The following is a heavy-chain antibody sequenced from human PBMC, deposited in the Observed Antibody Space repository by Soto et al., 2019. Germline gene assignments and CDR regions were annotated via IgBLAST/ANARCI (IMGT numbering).Heavy chain of an antibody. CDR1: GGSITSYY. CDR2: IYYSGTT. CDR3: ARDSTGTAQLDF. J-gene: IGHJ4*02. V-gene: IGHV4-59*01. Sequence: QVQLQESGPGLVKPSETLSLTCSVSGGSITSYYWSWIRQPPGKGLEWIGYIYYSGTTNYNPSLTSRVTISMDTSKNHFSLKLSSVTAADTAVYFCARDSTGTAQLDFWGQGTLVTVSS. D-gene: IGHD1-1*01.